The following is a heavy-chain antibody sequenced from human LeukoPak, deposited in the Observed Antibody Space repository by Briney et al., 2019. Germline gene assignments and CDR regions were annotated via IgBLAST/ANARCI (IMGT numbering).Heavy chain of an antibody. CDR2: IYYSGST. V-gene: IGHV4-31*03. CDR3: ARGRLDSSGYYYLFDY. D-gene: IGHD3-22*01. CDR1: GGSISSGGYY. J-gene: IGHJ4*02. Sequence: SETLSLTCTVSGGSISSGGYYWSWIRQHPGTGLEWIGYIYYSGSTYYTPSLKSRVTISVDTTKNQFSLKLSSVTAADTAAYYCARGRLDSSGYYYLFDYWGQGTLVTVSS.